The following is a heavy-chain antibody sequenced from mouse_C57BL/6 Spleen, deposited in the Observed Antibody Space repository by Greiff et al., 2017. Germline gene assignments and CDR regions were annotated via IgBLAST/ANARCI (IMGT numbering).Heavy chain of an antibody. J-gene: IGHJ4*01. CDR2: IRNKANGYTT. CDR1: GFTFTDYY. Sequence: EVKLVESGGGLVQPGGSLSLSCAASGFTFTDYYMSWVRQPPGEALEWLGFIRNKANGYTTEYSASVQGRFTISRDNSQSILYLQMNALRAEDSATYYCARYHYYGSSYSYAMDYWGQGTSVTVSS. D-gene: IGHD1-1*01. V-gene: IGHV7-3*01. CDR3: ARYHYYGSSYSYAMDY.